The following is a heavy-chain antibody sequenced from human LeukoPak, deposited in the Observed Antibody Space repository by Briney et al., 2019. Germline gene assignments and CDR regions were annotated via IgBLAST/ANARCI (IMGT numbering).Heavy chain of an antibody. CDR2: IYCSGST. V-gene: IGHV4-59*01. CDR3: ARDYDLYYFDY. J-gene: IGHJ4*02. CDR1: GGSISSYY. D-gene: IGHD3-3*01. Sequence: SETLSLTCTVSGGSISSYYWSWIRQPPGKGLEWIGYIYCSGSTNYNPSLKSRVTISVDTSKNQFSLKLSSVTAADTAVYYCARDYDLYYFDYWGQGTLVTVSS.